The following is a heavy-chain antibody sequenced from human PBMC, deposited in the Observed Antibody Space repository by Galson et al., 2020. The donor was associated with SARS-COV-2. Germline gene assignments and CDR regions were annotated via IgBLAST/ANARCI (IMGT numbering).Heavy chain of an antibody. V-gene: IGHV4-34*01. CDR3: ARGRLAHHCTPNICYTGTYFDY. CDR2: INHSGNT. D-gene: IGHD2-8*01. Sequence: SETLSLTCDVYGGSFSAYYWNWIRQSPGKGLEWLGEINHSGNTKYNPSLGSRVAISVDTPKNQFSLKLTSLTAADTALYYCARGRLAHHCTPNICYTGTYFDYWGQGNLVTVSS. CDR1: GGSFSAYY. J-gene: IGHJ4*02.